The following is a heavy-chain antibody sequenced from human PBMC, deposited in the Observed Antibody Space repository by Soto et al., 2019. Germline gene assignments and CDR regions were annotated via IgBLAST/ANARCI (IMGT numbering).Heavy chain of an antibody. CDR3: ARNPTV. Sequence: SETLSLTCTVSGGSISSFYWNWIRQPPGKGLEWIGSIFYSGSTTYNPSLKSRVTISVDTSKNQFSLKLSSVTAADTAVYYCARNPTVWGQGTLVTVSS. D-gene: IGHD4-17*01. CDR1: GGSISSFY. J-gene: IGHJ4*02. CDR2: IFYSGST. V-gene: IGHV4-59*12.